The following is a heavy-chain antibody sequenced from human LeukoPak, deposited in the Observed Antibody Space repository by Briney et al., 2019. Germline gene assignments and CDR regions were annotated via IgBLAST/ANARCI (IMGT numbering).Heavy chain of an antibody. Sequence: ASVKVSCKASGYTFTGYYMHWVRQAPGQGLEWMGWINPNSGGTNYAQKFQGRVTMTRDTSISTAYMELSRLRSDDTAVYYCARGENIVAVPAAKGDYWGQGTLVTVSS. J-gene: IGHJ4*02. CDR3: ARGENIVAVPAAKGDY. CDR2: INPNSGGT. CDR1: GYTFTGYY. D-gene: IGHD2-2*01. V-gene: IGHV1-2*02.